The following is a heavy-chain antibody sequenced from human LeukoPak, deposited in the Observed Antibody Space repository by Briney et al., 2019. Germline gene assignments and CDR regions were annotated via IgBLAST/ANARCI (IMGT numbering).Heavy chain of an antibody. CDR1: GFTFITYA. CDR3: AKGGTADYYYGMDV. Sequence: GGSLRLSCAASGFTFITYALTWVRQAPGKGLERVSAISGSGGSTYYADSVKGRFTISRDNSKNTLYLQMNSLRADDTAVYYCAKGGTADYYYGMDVWGQGTTVTVS. V-gene: IGHV3-23*01. J-gene: IGHJ6*02. CDR2: ISGSGGST. D-gene: IGHD2-15*01.